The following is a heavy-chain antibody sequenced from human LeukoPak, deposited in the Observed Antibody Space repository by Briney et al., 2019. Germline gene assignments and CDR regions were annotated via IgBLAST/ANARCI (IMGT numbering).Heavy chain of an antibody. D-gene: IGHD6-13*01. Sequence: GRTLRLSCAASGFTFSSYAMHWVRQAPGEGLEWVALIPYDGSNKYYADSVKGRFTVSRDNSKNTLYLQMNSLRAEDTAVYYCVRGAYSSSWLNFDYWGQGTLVTVSS. CDR1: GFTFSSYA. V-gene: IGHV3-30*04. CDR3: VRGAYSSSWLNFDY. J-gene: IGHJ4*02. CDR2: IPYDGSNK.